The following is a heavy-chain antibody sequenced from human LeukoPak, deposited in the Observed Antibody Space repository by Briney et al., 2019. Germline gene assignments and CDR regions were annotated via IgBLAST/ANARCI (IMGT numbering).Heavy chain of an antibody. J-gene: IGHJ6*02. V-gene: IGHV1-45*02. CDR1: GYTFTYRY. CDR3: ARSPRGQGYGMDV. CDR2: ITPFNGNT. Sequence: SVNDSCTASGYTFTYRYLHWVRQAPGQALEWMGWITPFNGNTNYAQKFQDRVTITRDRSMSTAYMELSSLRSEDTAMYYCARSPRGQGYGMDVWGQGTTVTVSS.